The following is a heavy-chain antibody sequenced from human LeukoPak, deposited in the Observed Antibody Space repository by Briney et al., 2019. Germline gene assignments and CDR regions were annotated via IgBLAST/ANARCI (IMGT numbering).Heavy chain of an antibody. CDR1: GFTVSSNY. V-gene: IGHV3-53*01. Sequence: QPGGSLRLSCAASGFTVSSNYMSWVRQAPGKGLEWVSVIYSGGSTYYADSVKGRFTISRDNAKNSVYLQMNSLRAEDTAVYYCARGVWNDEGLDSWGQGTLVIVSS. J-gene: IGHJ4*02. CDR2: IYSGGST. CDR3: ARGVWNDEGLDS. D-gene: IGHD1-1*01.